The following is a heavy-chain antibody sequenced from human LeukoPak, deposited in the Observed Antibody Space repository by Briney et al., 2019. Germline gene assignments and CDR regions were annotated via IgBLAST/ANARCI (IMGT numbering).Heavy chain of an antibody. J-gene: IGHJ4*02. D-gene: IGHD4-17*01. CDR3: SSGLSVLRSNNTPVDY. CDR2: IRSKANNYAT. V-gene: IGHV3-73*01. CDR1: GFTFSGSA. Sequence: GGSLRLSCAASGFTFSGSAMHWVRQASGKGLEWVGRIRSKANNYATAYAASVKGRFTISRDDSKNTAYLQMNSLKTGDTAVYFCSSGLSVLRSNNTPVDYWGQGTLVTVSS.